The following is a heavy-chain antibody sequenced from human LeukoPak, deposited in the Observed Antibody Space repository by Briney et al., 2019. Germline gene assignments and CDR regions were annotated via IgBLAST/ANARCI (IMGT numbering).Heavy chain of an antibody. J-gene: IGHJ5*02. CDR2: ISYDGSNK. Sequence: GRSLRLSCAASGFTFSSYGMHCVRQAPGKGLEWVAVISYDGSNKYYADSVKGRFTISRDNSKNTLYLQMNSLRAEDTAVYYCARALAVTGTGGLDPWGQGTLVTVSS. CDR1: GFTFSSYG. CDR3: ARALAVTGTGGLDP. V-gene: IGHV3-30*03. D-gene: IGHD6-19*01.